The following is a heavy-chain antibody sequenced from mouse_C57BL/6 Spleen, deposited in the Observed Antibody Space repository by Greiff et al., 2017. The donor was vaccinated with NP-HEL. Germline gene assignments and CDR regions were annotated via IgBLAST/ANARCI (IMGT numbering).Heavy chain of an antibody. J-gene: IGHJ2*01. V-gene: IGHV1-52*01. CDR1: GYTFTSYW. D-gene: IGHD2-1*01. CDR3: SRKGYGNQYYFGC. Sequence: QVQLQQPGAELVRPGSSVKLSCKASGYTFTSYWMHWVKQRPIQGLEWIGNIDPSDSDTHYNQKFKDKAILTVDKSSSTAYMQLSSLTSEDSAVYYCSRKGYGNQYYFGCWGQGTTLTVSS. CDR2: IDPSDSDT.